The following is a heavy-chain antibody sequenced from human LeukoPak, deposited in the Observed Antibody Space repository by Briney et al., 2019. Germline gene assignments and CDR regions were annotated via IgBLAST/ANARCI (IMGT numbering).Heavy chain of an antibody. D-gene: IGHD1-26*01. CDR3: AKERQEGATPFDY. J-gene: IGHJ4*02. CDR1: GFTFNSYA. V-gene: IGHV3-23*01. CDR2: ISSSGNNT. Sequence: GGTLRLSCAASGFTFNSYAMNWVRQAPGKGLEWVSTISSSGNNTYYTDSVKGRFTISRDNSKNTLFLQMNSLRGEDTAVYYCAKERQEGATPFDYWGQGSLVTVSS.